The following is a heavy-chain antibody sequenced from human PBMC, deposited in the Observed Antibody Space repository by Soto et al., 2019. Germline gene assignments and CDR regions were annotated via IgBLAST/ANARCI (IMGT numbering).Heavy chain of an antibody. V-gene: IGHV1-46*03. CDR3: ARLVRSGGYCSGGSCNN. CDR1: GYTFTSYY. J-gene: IGHJ4*02. CDR2: INPSGGST. D-gene: IGHD2-15*01. Sequence: QVQLVQSGAEVKKPGASVKVSCKASGYTFTSYYMHWVRQAPGQGLEWMVIINPSGGSTSYAQKFQGRVTMTRDTSTSTVYLELSSLRSEDTAVYYCARLVRSGGYCSGGSCNNWGQGTLVTVSS.